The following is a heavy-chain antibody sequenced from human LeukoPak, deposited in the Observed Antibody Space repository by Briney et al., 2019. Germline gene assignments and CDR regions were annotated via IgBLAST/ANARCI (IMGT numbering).Heavy chain of an antibody. CDR3: ARGGVTRYYYYYMDV. D-gene: IGHD4-23*01. CDR1: GRSITSSSYY. Sequence: SETLSLTCTVSGRSITSSSYYWGWIRQPRGKWLECIGSIYYSGSTYYNPSLKSRVTISVDTSKNQYSLKLSSVTAADTAVYYCARGGVTRYYYYYMDVWGKGTTVTVPS. V-gene: IGHV4-39*01. J-gene: IGHJ6*03. CDR2: IYYSGST.